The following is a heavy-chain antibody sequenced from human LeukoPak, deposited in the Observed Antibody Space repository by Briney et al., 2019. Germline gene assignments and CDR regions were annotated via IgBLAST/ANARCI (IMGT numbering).Heavy chain of an antibody. V-gene: IGHV1-8*01. D-gene: IGHD3-16*01. CDR1: GYTFTSYD. Sequence: GASVTVSFKASGYTFTSYDINWVRQATGQGLEWMGWMNPNSGNTGYAQKFQGRVTMTRNTSISTAYMELSSLRSEDTAVYYCARAPTSYDYVWGSSRGFDYWGQGTLVTVSS. CDR2: MNPNSGNT. J-gene: IGHJ4*02. CDR3: ARAPTSYDYVWGSSRGFDY.